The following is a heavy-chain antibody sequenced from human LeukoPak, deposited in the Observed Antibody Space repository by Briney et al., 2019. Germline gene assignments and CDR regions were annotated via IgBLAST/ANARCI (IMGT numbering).Heavy chain of an antibody. CDR3: AKERSRGGDCLDY. Sequence: GGSLRLSCAASGFTYISYAMSWVRQAPGKGLEWVSAISVSGGSTYYADSVKGRFTISRDNSKNTLYLQMNSLRAEETAVYYCAKERSRGGDCLDYWGQGTLVTVSS. V-gene: IGHV3-23*01. CDR2: ISVSGGST. CDR1: GFTYISYA. J-gene: IGHJ4*02. D-gene: IGHD2-21*02.